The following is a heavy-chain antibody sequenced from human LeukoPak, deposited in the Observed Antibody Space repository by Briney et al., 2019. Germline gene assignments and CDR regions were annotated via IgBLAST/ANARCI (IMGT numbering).Heavy chain of an antibody. D-gene: IGHD3-16*02. CDR3: ARDRPVMITFGGVIIAAY. J-gene: IGHJ4*02. CDR2: ISAYNGNT. Sequence: ASVKVSCKASGYTFTSYGISWVRQAPGQGLEWMGWISAYNGNTNDAQKLQGRVTMTTDTSTSTAYMELRSLRSDDTAVYYCARDRPVMITFGGVIIAAYWGQGTLVSVSS. V-gene: IGHV1-18*01. CDR1: GYTFTSYG.